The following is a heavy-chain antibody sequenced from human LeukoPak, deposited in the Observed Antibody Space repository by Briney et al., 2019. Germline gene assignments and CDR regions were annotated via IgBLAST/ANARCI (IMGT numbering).Heavy chain of an antibody. Sequence: SETLSLTCPLSDSSISSDSYWGWLRQAPGKGLEWIGSFYHSGMTFYNPSLSTRVTVSLDTSKKPFSLNLRSVTAADTAVYYCARSTAVPRSFDVWGQGTLVTVSS. V-gene: IGHV4-38-2*01. J-gene: IGHJ3*01. CDR1: DSSISSDSY. CDR2: FYHSGMT. CDR3: ARSTAVPRSFDV. D-gene: IGHD2-2*01.